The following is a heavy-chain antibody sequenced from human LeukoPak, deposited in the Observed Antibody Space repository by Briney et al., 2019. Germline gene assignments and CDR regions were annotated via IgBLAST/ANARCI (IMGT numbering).Heavy chain of an antibody. CDR1: GGSISSYY. D-gene: IGHD3-10*01. CDR3: ALARINHASGSHPYYIDW. V-gene: IGHV4-59*08. Sequence: SETLSLTCTVSGGSISSYYWSWIRQPPGKGLEWIGYIYYSGSTNYTPSLKSRVTISVDTSTNQFPLKLSSVTAPDTAVYYCALARINHASGSHPYYIDWGGQGTLVTVS. J-gene: IGHJ4*02. CDR2: IYYSGST.